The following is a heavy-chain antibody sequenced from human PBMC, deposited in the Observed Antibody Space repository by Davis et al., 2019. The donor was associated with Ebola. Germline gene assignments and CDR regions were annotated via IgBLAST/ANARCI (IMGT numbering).Heavy chain of an antibody. D-gene: IGHD3-10*01. CDR2: IYPDDSDT. CDR1: EYTFTTYW. Sequence: GESLKISCQGSEYTFTTYWIGWVRQMPGKGLEWMGIIYPDDSDTRYSPSFQGQVTISADKSISTAYLQWSSLKASDTAMYYCARHLRMSGYGSGSYYHHYYYYMDVWGKGTTVTVSS. J-gene: IGHJ6*03. V-gene: IGHV5-51*01. CDR3: ARHLRMSGYGSGSYYHHYYYYMDV.